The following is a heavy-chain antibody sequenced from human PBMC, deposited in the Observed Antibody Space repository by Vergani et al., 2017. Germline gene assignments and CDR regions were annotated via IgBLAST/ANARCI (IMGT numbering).Heavy chain of an antibody. CDR2: ISGSST. V-gene: IGHV3-38-3*01. Sequence: EVQLVESRGVLVQPGGSLRLSCAASGFSVSSNEMSWVRQAPGKGLEWVSSISGSSTYYADSVKGRFTISRDNSKNSLYLQMNSLRAEDTALYYCAKDMGRYCSGGSCYAGYYYYYGMDVWGQGTTVTVSS. CDR1: GFSVSSNE. CDR3: AKDMGRYCSGGSCYAGYYYYYGMDV. D-gene: IGHD2-15*01. J-gene: IGHJ6*02.